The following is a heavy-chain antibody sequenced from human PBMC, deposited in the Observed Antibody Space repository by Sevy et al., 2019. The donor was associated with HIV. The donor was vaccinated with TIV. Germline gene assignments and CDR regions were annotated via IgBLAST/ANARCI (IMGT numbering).Heavy chain of an antibody. CDR1: RFTFSSYS. CDR2: ITSSSTI. D-gene: IGHD3-22*01. V-gene: IGHV3-48*02. J-gene: IGHJ5*02. CDR3: ARDLDSSGYYSWFDP. Sequence: GGSLRLSCAASRFTFSSYSMNWVRQAPGKGLEWVSYITSSSTIYYADSVKGRFTISRDNAKNSLYLQMNSLRDEDTAVYYCARDLDSSGYYSWFDPWGQGTLVTVSS.